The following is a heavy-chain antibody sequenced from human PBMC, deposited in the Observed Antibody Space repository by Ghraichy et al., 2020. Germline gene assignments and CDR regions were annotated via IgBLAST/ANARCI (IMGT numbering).Heavy chain of an antibody. Sequence: GGSLRLSCAASGFIFSNYDMSWVRQAPGRGLEWVSSISRSGTSTHYSDSVKGRFTISSDTSKTTLYLQMHSLRANDTAVYYCTKEGTHTSTWFPGDFWGQGTLVAVSS. D-gene: IGHD2-2*01. CDR2: ISRSGTST. J-gene: IGHJ4*02. V-gene: IGHV3-23*01. CDR3: TKEGTHTSTWFPGDF. CDR1: GFIFSNYD.